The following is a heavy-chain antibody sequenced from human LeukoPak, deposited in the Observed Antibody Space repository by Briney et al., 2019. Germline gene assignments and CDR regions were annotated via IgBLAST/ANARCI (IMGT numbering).Heavy chain of an antibody. Sequence: PSETLSLTCTVSGGSISSYYWSWIRQPPGKGLEWIGYIYYSGSTNYNPSLKSRVTISVDTFKNQFSLKLSSVTAADTAVYYCARGPDTAMVFDYWGQGTLVTVSS. V-gene: IGHV4-59*01. J-gene: IGHJ4*02. D-gene: IGHD5-18*01. CDR2: IYYSGST. CDR1: GGSISSYY. CDR3: ARGPDTAMVFDY.